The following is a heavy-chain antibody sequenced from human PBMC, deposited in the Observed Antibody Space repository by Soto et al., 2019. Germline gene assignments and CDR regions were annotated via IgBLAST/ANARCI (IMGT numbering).Heavy chain of an antibody. CDR2: IDPSDSYT. CDR3: ARYGSNSRPH. CDR1: GYSFTSYW. D-gene: IGHD6-19*01. J-gene: IGHJ4*02. Sequence: GESLKISCKGSGYSFTSYWISWVRQMPGKGLEWMGRIDPSDSYTNHSPSFQGHVTISADKAISTAYLQWSSLKASDTAMYYCARYGSNSRPHWGQGTLVTVSS. V-gene: IGHV5-10-1*01.